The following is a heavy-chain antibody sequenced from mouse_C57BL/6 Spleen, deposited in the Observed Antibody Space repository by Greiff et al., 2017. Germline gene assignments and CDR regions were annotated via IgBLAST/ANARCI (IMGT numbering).Heavy chain of an antibody. J-gene: IGHJ4*01. D-gene: IGHD1-1*01. CDR2: ISYDGSN. V-gene: IGHV3-6*01. CDR3: ARGFITTVEYAMDY. CDR1: GYSITSGYY. Sequence: DVKLQESGPGLVKPSQSLSLTCSVTGYSITSGYYWNWIRQFPGNKLEWMGYISYDGSNNYNPSLKNRISITRDTSKNQFFLKLNSVTTEDTATYYCARGFITTVEYAMDYWGQGTSVTVSS.